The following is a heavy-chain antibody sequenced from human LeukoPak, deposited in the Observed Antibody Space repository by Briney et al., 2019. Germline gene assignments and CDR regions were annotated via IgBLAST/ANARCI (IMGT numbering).Heavy chain of an antibody. D-gene: IGHD1-1*01. Sequence: SQTLSLTCAISGDSVSSNSTAWHWIRQSPSRDLEWLGRTYYRSKWYNDYAISVKSRITINPDTSKNQFSLQLNSVSPEDTAVYYCARGGWTSIWTWGQGTLVTVSS. CDR2: TYYRSKWYN. V-gene: IGHV6-1*01. J-gene: IGHJ5*02. CDR1: GDSVSSNSTA. CDR3: ARGGWTSIWT.